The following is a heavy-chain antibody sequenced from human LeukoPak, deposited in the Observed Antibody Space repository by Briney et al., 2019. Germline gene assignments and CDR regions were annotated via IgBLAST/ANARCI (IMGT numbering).Heavy chain of an antibody. CDR3: ARAVAGNYYFDY. V-gene: IGHV3-33*01. Sequence: QPGRSLRLSCAASGFTFSSYGMHWVRQAPSKGLEWVAVIWYDGSNKYYADSVKGRFTISRDNSKNTLYLQMNSLRAEDTAVYYCARAVAGNYYFDYWGQGTLVTVSS. D-gene: IGHD6-19*01. CDR1: GFTFSSYG. CDR2: IWYDGSNK. J-gene: IGHJ4*02.